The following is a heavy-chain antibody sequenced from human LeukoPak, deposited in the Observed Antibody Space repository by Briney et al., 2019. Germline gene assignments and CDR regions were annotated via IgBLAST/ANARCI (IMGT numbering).Heavy chain of an antibody. V-gene: IGHV3-21*01. CDR1: GFTFSSYS. J-gene: IGHJ4*02. D-gene: IGHD2-21*02. Sequence: PGGSLRLSCAASGFTFSSYSMNWVRQAPGKGLEWVSSISSSSSYIYYADSVKGRFTISRDNAKNSLYLQMNSLRAEDTAVYYCARGCGGDCYDFDYWGQGTLVTVSS. CDR2: ISSSSSYI. CDR3: ARGCGGDCYDFDY.